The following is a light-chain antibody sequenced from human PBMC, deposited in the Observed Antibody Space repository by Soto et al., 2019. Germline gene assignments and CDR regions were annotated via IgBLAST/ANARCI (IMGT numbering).Light chain of an antibody. CDR1: QSISSY. CDR2: AAS. J-gene: IGKJ4*01. CDR3: LQSYSTPLS. V-gene: IGKV1-39*01. Sequence: DIQMTQSPSSLSASVGDRVTITCRASQSISSYLNWYQQKLGKAPMLLIYAASSLQTGVPSRFSGSGSGTDFTLTIRSLQPEDFATYYCLQSYSTPLSFGGGTTVEIK.